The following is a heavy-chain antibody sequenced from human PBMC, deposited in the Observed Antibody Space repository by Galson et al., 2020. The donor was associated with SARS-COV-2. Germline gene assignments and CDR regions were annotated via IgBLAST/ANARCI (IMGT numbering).Heavy chain of an antibody. J-gene: IGHJ6*02. CDR2: INPSGGST. Sequence: ASVKVSCKASGYTFTSYYMHWVRQAPGQGLEWMGIINPSGGSTSYAQKFQGRVTMTRDTSTSTVYMELSSLRSEDTAVYYCARDHERRDYDSLTGFYRDEKFYYYYGMDVWGQGTTVTVSS. D-gene: IGHD3-9*01. CDR3: ARDHERRDYDSLTGFYRDEKFYYYYGMDV. V-gene: IGHV1-46*01. CDR1: GYTFTSYY.